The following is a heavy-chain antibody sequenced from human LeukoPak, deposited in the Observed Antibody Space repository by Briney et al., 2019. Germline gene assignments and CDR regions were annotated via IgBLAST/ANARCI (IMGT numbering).Heavy chain of an antibody. V-gene: IGHV4-34*01. CDR2: INHSGST. J-gene: IGHJ6*02. CDR3: ARSNWNDVLPLYYYGMDV. D-gene: IGHD1-20*01. CDR1: GGSFSGYY. Sequence: PSETLSLTCAVYGGSFSGYYWSWIRQPPGKGLEWIGEINHSGSTNYNPSLKSRVTISVVTSKNQFSLKLSSVTAADTAVYYCARSNWNDVLPLYYYGMDVWGQGTTVTVSS.